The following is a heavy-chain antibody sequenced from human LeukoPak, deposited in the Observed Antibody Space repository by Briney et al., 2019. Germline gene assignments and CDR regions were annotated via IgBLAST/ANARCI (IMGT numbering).Heavy chain of an antibody. CDR2: INPNSGGT. CDR3: ARDLFYCSSTSCYPLHYFDY. D-gene: IGHD2-2*01. Sequence: GASVKVSCKASGYTFTGYYMHWVRQAPGQGLEWMGWINPNSGGTNYAQKFQSRVTMTRDTSISTAYMELSRLRSDDTAVYYCARDLFYCSSTSCYPLHYFDYWGQGTLVTVSS. J-gene: IGHJ4*02. V-gene: IGHV1-2*02. CDR1: GYTFTGYY.